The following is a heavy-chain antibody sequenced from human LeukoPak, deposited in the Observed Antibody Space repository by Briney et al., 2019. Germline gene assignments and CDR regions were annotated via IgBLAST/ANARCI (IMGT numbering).Heavy chain of an antibody. CDR1: GGSISSYY. V-gene: IGHV4-59*08. J-gene: IGHJ4*02. CDR2: IYYSGST. CDR3: ARGGGGEQSFDY. D-gene: IGHD3-16*01. Sequence: SETLSLTCTVSGGSISSYYWSWLRQPPGKGLEWIGYIYYSGSTNYSPSLKSRVTISVDTSKNQFSLKLSSVTAADTAVYYCARGGGGEQSFDYWGQGTLVTVSS.